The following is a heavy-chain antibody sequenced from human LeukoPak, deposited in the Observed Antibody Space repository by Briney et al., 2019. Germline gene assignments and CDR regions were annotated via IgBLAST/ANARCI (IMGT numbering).Heavy chain of an antibody. CDR1: GYTLTELS. CDR2: FDPEDGET. Sequence: ASVKVSCKVSGYTLTELSMHWVRQAPGKGLGWMGGFDPEDGETIYAQKFQGRVTMTEDTSTDTAYMELSSLRSEDTAVYYCATTVATFRTFDYWGQGTLVTVSS. V-gene: IGHV1-24*01. D-gene: IGHD5-12*01. J-gene: IGHJ4*02. CDR3: ATTVATFRTFDY.